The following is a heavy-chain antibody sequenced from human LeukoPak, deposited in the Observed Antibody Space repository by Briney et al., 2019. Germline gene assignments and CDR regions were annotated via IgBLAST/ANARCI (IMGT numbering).Heavy chain of an antibody. J-gene: IGHJ4*02. CDR1: GFTFDDYA. CDR2: ISWNSGSI. V-gene: IGHV3-9*01. Sequence: GGSLRLSCAASGFTFDDYAMHRVRQAPGQGLEWVSGISWNSGSIGYADSVKGRFTISRDNAKNSLYLQMNSLRPEDTALYYCAALDSGNYYGDYWGQGTLVTVSS. CDR3: AALDSGNYYGDY. D-gene: IGHD1-26*01.